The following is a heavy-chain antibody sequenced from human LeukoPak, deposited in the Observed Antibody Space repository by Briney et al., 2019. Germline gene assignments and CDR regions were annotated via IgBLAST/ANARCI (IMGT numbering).Heavy chain of an antibody. D-gene: IGHD3-22*01. CDR2: IWYDGSNK. J-gene: IGHJ4*02. CDR1: GFTFSSYG. CDR3: ARDGAGHYYDTAGYYSYYFDF. Sequence: TGGSLRLSCAASGFTFSSYGMHWVRQAPGKGLEWVALIWYDGSNKYYADSVRGRFTISRDNSKNTLFLQMDGLRAEDTAVYYCARDGAGHYYDTAGYYSYYFDFWGQGTLVTVSS. V-gene: IGHV3-33*01.